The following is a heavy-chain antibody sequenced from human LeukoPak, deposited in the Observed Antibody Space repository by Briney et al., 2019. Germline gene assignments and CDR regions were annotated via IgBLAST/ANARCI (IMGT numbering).Heavy chain of an antibody. D-gene: IGHD4-11*01. CDR2: ISGSGGST. CDR3: AKGGGWLDYKEVAY. V-gene: IGHV3-23*01. J-gene: IGHJ4*02. Sequence: PGGSLRLSCAASGFTFSIYAMSWVRQAPRKGLEWVSAISGSGGSTYYADSVKGRFTISRDNSKNTLYLQMNSLRAEDTAVYYCAKGGGWLDYKEVAYWGQGTLVTVSS. CDR1: GFTFSIYA.